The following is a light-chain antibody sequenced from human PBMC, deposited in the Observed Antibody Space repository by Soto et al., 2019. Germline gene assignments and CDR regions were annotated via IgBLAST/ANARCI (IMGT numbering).Light chain of an antibody. J-gene: IGLJ2*01. CDR1: SSDVGSYNR. Sequence: QSALTQPPSVSGSPGQSVTISCTGTSSDVGSYNRVSWYQQPPGTAPKLMIYEVSNRPSGVPDRFSGSTSGNTASLTISGLQAEDEADYYCSSYTSSSTVFGGGTKLTVL. CDR3: SSYTSSSTV. CDR2: EVS. V-gene: IGLV2-18*02.